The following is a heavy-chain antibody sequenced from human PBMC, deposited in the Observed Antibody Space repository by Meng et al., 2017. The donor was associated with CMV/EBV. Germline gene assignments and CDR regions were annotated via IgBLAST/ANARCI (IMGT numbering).Heavy chain of an antibody. V-gene: IGHV4-34*01. CDR1: VGSLSGHY. CDR3: ARVWDSGWDY. Sequence: QMKSDEWGTGLLNTFTTLSRAGAGYVGSLSGHYLCWIRQSPGKGLEWIGEINHSGSTNYNPSLKSRVTISVDTSKNQFSPKLSSVTAADTAVYYCARVWDSGWDYWGQGTLVTVSS. CDR2: INHSGST. D-gene: IGHD3-22*01. J-gene: IGHJ4*02.